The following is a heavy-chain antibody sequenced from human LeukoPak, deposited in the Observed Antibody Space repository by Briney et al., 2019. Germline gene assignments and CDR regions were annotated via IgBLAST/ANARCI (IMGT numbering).Heavy chain of an antibody. CDR2: INSDGSTT. Sequence: GGSLRLSCAASGYTFSTYWMHWVRQAPGKGLVWVSRINSDGSTTSYADSVKGRFTISRDNAKNTLYLHMNSLRAEDTAVYYCARDLRGIGDETAYWGQGALVTVSS. V-gene: IGHV3-74*01. CDR3: ARDLRGIGDETAY. D-gene: IGHD3-16*01. J-gene: IGHJ4*02. CDR1: GYTFSTYW.